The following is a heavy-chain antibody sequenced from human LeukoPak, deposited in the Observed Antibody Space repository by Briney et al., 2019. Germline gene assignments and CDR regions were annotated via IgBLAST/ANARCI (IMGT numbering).Heavy chain of an antibody. Sequence: PGGSLRLSCAASGFTFSSYAMSWVRQAPGKGLEWVSAISGSGGSTYYADSVKGRFTISRDNSKNTLYLQMDSLRADDTAVYYCAKRLSVPGTRYYFDYWGQGTLVTVSS. CDR2: ISGSGGST. D-gene: IGHD6-13*01. CDR1: GFTFSSYA. CDR3: AKRLSVPGTRYYFDY. V-gene: IGHV3-23*01. J-gene: IGHJ4*02.